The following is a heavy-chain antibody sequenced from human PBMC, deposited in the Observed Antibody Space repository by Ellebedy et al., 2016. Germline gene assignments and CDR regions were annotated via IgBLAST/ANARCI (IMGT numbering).Heavy chain of an antibody. V-gene: IGHV5-51*01. CDR1: GYSFTSFW. D-gene: IGHD1-14*01. Sequence: GESLKISXKGSGYSFTSFWIGWVRQMPGKGLEWMGIIYPGDSATIYSPSFQGQVTISADKSISPASLQWSSLKSSDTAMYYCARKTNNQPSSFDIWGQGTMVTVCS. CDR3: ARKTNNQPSSFDI. J-gene: IGHJ3*02. CDR2: IYPGDSAT.